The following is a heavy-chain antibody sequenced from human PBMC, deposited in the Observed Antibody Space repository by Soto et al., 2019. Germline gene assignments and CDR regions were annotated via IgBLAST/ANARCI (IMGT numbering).Heavy chain of an antibody. Sequence: QGQLVESWGGVVQTGRSLRLSCAASGFTFSSYGMHWVRQAPGKGLEWVAVIWYDGSNKYYADSVKGRFTISRDNSKNTLYLQMNSLRAEDTAVYYCAAIAAAGTDEDYWGQGTLVTVSS. D-gene: IGHD6-13*01. J-gene: IGHJ4*02. V-gene: IGHV3-33*01. CDR2: IWYDGSNK. CDR1: GFTFSSYG. CDR3: AAIAAAGTDEDY.